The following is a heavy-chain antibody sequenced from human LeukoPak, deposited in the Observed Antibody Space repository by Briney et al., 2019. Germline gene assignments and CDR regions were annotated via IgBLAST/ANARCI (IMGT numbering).Heavy chain of an antibody. V-gene: IGHV1-2*02. J-gene: IGHJ5*02. CDR2: INPNIGGT. CDR1: GHTITGYY. CDR3: ARDRPPYSSGWYREDWFDP. Sequence: GASVKFSCKASGHTITGYYMHSVRHAPGQGLEWIGWINPNIGGTNHAQKFQGRGTMTRDTSISTAYMELSRLRSDDTAVHYCARDRPPYSSGWYREDWFDPWGQGTLVTVSS. D-gene: IGHD6-19*01.